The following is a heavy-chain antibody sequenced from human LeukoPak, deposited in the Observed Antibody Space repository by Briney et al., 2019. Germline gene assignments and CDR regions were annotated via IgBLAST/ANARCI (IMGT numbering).Heavy chain of an antibody. CDR3: AREVAAPFYYYYYMDV. Sequence: PSETLSLTCTVSGGSISSYYWSWIRQPAGKGLEWIGRIYTSGSTNYNPSLKSRVTMSVDTSKNQFSLKLSSVTAADTAVYYCAREVAAPFYYYYYMDVWGKGTTVTVSS. D-gene: IGHD6-6*01. J-gene: IGHJ6*03. CDR2: IYTSGST. V-gene: IGHV4-4*07. CDR1: GGSISSYY.